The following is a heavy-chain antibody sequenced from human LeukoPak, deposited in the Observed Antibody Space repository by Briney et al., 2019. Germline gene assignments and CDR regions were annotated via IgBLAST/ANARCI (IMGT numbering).Heavy chain of an antibody. Sequence: SETLSLTCTVSGGSISSYYWSWIRQPPGKGLEWIGYIYYSGSTNYNPSLKSRVTISVDTSKNQFSLHLRSVTAADTAVYYCARLHDPQISFNWFDTWGQGTLVTVSS. CDR1: GGSISSYY. CDR2: IYYSGST. J-gene: IGHJ5*02. CDR3: ARLHDPQISFNWFDT. D-gene: IGHD3-16*02. V-gene: IGHV4-59*08.